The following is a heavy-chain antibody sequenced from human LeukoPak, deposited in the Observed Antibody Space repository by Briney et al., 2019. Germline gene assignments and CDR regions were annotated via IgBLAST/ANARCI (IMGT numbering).Heavy chain of an antibody. CDR1: GFTFSSSE. V-gene: IGHV3-48*03. CDR2: IHSTGSPI. CDR3: ARRVGG. D-gene: IGHD3-10*01. Sequence: GGSLRLSCAASGFTFSSSETTWVRQAPGKGLEWLSYIHSTGSPIYYADSVKGRFTISRDNAKNSLYLQMNSLRAEDTAVYYCARRVGGWGQGTLVTVSS. J-gene: IGHJ4*02.